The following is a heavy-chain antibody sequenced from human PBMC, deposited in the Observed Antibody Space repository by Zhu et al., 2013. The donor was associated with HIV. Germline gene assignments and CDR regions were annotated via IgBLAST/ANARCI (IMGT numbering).Heavy chain of an antibody. D-gene: IGHD6-19*01. Sequence: EVQLVESGGAAVRPGESLRLSCTVSGLPFSPAWMNWVRQAPGRGLEWVGRMKSIGGGGTRDYSAPVKGRFVISRDDSKNTLYLQMNSLKSGDTAVYYCAHQITVAGGFASWGQGTLVAVYS. CDR1: GLPFSPAW. CDR3: AHQITVAGGFAS. J-gene: IGHJ5*01. V-gene: IGHV3-15*02. CDR2: MKSIGGGGTR.